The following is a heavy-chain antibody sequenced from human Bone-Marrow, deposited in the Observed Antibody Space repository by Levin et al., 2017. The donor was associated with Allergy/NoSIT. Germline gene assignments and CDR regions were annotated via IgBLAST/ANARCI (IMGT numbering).Heavy chain of an antibody. CDR1: GFTFSSYG. CDR2: IWYDGSNK. CDR3: ASGPAAGSGGDY. V-gene: IGHV3-33*01. Sequence: SCAASGFTFSSYGMHWVRQAPGKGLEWVAVIWYDGSNKYYADSVKGRFTISRDNSKNTLYLQMNSLRAEDTAVYYCASGPAAGSGGDYWGQGTLVTVSS. J-gene: IGHJ4*02. D-gene: IGHD6-13*01.